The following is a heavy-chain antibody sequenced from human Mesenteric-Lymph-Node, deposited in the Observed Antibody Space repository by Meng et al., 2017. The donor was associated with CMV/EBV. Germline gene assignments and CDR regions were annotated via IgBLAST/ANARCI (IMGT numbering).Heavy chain of an antibody. D-gene: IGHD4-23*01. CDR2: INHSGST. Sequence: VQPQAWGSGRCKLSETLSLTCAVYGGSFSGYYWSWIRQPPGKGLEWIGEINHSGSTNYNPSLKSRVTISVDTSKNQFSLKLSSVTAADTAVYYCARHQRWLKSEGGFNYWGQGTLVTVSS. CDR3: ARHQRWLKSEGGFNY. CDR1: GGSFSGYY. V-gene: IGHV4-34*01. J-gene: IGHJ4*02.